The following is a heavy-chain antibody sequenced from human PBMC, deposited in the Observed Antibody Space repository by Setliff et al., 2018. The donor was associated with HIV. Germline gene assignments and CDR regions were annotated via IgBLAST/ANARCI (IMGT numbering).Heavy chain of an antibody. V-gene: IGHV4-38-2*02. CDR3: ARRTIWGDAFDI. CDR1: GYSLSSGFY. CDR2: IFHTGNT. Sequence: SQTLSLTCNVSGYSLSSGFYWGWFRQPPGKGLEWIGNIFHTGNTDQNPSLKSRVTLSVETSENQFSLRLYSVTAADTAVYYCARRTIWGDAFDIWGQGTMVTVSS. D-gene: IGHD3-16*01. J-gene: IGHJ3*02.